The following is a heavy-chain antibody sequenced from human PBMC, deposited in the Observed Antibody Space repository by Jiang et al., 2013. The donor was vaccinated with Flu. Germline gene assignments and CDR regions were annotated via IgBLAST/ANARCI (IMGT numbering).Heavy chain of an antibody. Sequence: QLVESGGGLVQPGGSLKLSCAASGFTFSGSAMHWVRQASGKGLEWVGRIRIKSNNYATTYTASVKGRFTISRDDSKNTAYLQMNSLKTEDTAVYYCTSQRYYYDGSNYAHFDYWGQGTLVTVSS. V-gene: IGHV3-73*01. CDR1: GFTFSGSA. CDR2: IRIKSNNYAT. J-gene: IGHJ4*02. CDR3: TSQRYYYDGSNYAHFDY. D-gene: IGHD3-22*01.